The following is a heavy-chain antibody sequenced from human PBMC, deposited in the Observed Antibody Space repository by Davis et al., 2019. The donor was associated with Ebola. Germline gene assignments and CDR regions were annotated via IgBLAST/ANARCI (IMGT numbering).Heavy chain of an antibody. CDR3: AKFTGGVPAATQGEDY. V-gene: IGHV3-23*01. CDR1: GFTFSSYA. CDR2: ISGSGGST. D-gene: IGHD2-2*01. J-gene: IGHJ4*02. Sequence: PGGSLRLSCAASGFTFSSYAMSWVRQAPGKGLEWVSAISGSGGSTYYADSVKGRFTISRDNSKNTLYLQMNSLRAEDTAVYYCAKFTGGVPAATQGEDYWGQGTLVTVSS.